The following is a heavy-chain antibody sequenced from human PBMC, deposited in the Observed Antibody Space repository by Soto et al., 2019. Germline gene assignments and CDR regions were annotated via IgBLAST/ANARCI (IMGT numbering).Heavy chain of an antibody. CDR1: GYSFTDYH. CDR2: INPKSGGT. D-gene: IGHD2-8*01. Sequence: VKVSFKASGYSFTDYHIHWVRQAPGQGLEWLGRINPKSGGTSTAQKFQGWVTMTTDTSISTASMELTRLTSDDTAIYYCARGDSTDCSNGVCSFFYNHDMDVWGQGTTVTVSS. CDR3: ARGDSTDCSNGVCSFFYNHDMDV. V-gene: IGHV1-2*04. J-gene: IGHJ6*02.